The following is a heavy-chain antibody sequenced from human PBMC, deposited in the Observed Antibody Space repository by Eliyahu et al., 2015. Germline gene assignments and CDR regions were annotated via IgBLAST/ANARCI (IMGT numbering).Heavy chain of an antibody. Sequence: VQLVESGGGLVKPGGSLXXSCAASGFTFSSYXMNWVRQAPGKGLEWVSSISSSSSYIYYADSVKGRFTISRDNAKNSLYLQMNSLRAEDTAVYYCARGDSSGYGYWGQGTLVTVSS. J-gene: IGHJ4*02. CDR2: ISSSSSYI. D-gene: IGHD6-19*01. V-gene: IGHV3-21*01. CDR3: ARGDSSGYGY. CDR1: GFTFSSYX.